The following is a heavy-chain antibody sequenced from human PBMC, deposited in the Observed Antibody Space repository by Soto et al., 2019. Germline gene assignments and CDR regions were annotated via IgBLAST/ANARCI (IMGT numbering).Heavy chain of an antibody. Sequence: PSETLSLTCTVSGGSISSGGYYWSWIRQHPGKGLEWIGYIYYSGSTYYNPSLKSRVTISVDTSKNQFSLKLSSVTAADTAVYYCARSLFSYYDSSGYYDYFDYWGQGTLVTVSS. CDR2: IYYSGST. V-gene: IGHV4-31*03. J-gene: IGHJ4*02. D-gene: IGHD3-22*01. CDR1: GGSISSGGYY. CDR3: ARSLFSYYDSSGYYDYFDY.